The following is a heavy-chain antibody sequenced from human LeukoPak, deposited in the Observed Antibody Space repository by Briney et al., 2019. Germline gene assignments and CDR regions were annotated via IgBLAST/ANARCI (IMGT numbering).Heavy chain of an antibody. CDR2: ISSSSSYI. V-gene: IGHV3-21*01. D-gene: IGHD6-19*01. CDR1: GFTFSSYS. Sequence: PGGSLRLSCAASGFTFSSYSMNWVRQAPGKGLEWVSSISSSSSYIYYADSVKGRFTISRDNAKNSLYLQMNSLRAEDTAVYYCARDGSGWYPFDPWGQGTLVTVSS. J-gene: IGHJ5*02. CDR3: ARDGSGWYPFDP.